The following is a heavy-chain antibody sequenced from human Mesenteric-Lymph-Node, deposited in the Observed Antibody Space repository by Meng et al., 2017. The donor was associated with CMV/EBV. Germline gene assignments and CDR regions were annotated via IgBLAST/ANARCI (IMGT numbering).Heavy chain of an antibody. J-gene: IGHJ4*02. CDR1: GFTFSSYA. D-gene: IGHD2-2*01. V-gene: IGHV3-23*01. CDR2: ISGTGSDT. Sequence: GESLKISCAASGFTFSSYAMSWVRQAPGKGLEWVSSISGTGSDTYCADSVKGRFTISRDNAKNTLYLQMNSLRAEDTAVYYCALVVPAYWGQGTLVTVSS. CDR3: ALVVPAY.